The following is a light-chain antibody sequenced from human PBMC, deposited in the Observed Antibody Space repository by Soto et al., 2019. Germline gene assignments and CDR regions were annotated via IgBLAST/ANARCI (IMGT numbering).Light chain of an antibody. CDR3: GTWDSSLSDPWV. CDR2: DNN. J-gene: IGLJ3*02. Sequence: QSVLTQPPSVSAAPGQKVTISCTGSSANIGNNYISCYQQLPGTAPKLLIYDNNKRPSGIPDRFSGSKSGTSATLGITGLQTGDEADYYCGTWDSSLSDPWVFGGGTKVTVL. CDR1: SANIGNNY. V-gene: IGLV1-51*01.